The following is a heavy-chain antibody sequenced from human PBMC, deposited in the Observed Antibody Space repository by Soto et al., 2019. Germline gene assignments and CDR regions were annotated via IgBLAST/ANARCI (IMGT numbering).Heavy chain of an antibody. CDR2: INPNSGGT. Sequence: ASVKVSCKASGYTFTGYYMHWVRQAPGQGLEWMGWINPNSGGTNYAQKFQGRVTMTRDTSISTAYMELSRLRSDDTAVYYCARASGSSMIALSTFDYWGQGTLVTVSS. J-gene: IGHJ4*02. V-gene: IGHV1-2*02. CDR3: ARASGSSMIALSTFDY. CDR1: GYTFTGYY. D-gene: IGHD3-22*01.